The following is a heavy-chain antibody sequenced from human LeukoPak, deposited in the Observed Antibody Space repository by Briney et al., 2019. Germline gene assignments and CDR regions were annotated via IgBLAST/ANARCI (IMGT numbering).Heavy chain of an antibody. CDR1: GFTFSSYA. V-gene: IGHV3-23*01. CDR2: ISGSGGST. Sequence: GGSLRLSCAASGFTFSSYAMSWVRQAPGKGLEWVSAISGSGGSTYYADSVKGRFTISRDNSKNTLYLQMNSLRAEDTAVYYCAEDSIAVAGTRVNAFDIWGQGTMVTVSS. J-gene: IGHJ3*02. CDR3: AEDSIAVAGTRVNAFDI. D-gene: IGHD6-19*01.